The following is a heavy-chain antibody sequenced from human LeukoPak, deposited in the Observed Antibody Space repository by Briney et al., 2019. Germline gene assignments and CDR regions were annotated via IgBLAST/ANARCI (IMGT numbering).Heavy chain of an antibody. V-gene: IGHV3-66*01. CDR1: GFTVSSSY. D-gene: IGHD6-13*01. CDR2: IYSGGAT. CDR3: ARDTPTAGTRYFDC. J-gene: IGHJ4*02. Sequence: PGGSLRLSCAASGFTVSSSYISWVRQAPGKGLEWVSVIYSGGATYYADSVKGRFTVSRDNSRNTLYLQMNTLRAEDTAVYYCARDTPTAGTRYFDCWGQGTLVTVSS.